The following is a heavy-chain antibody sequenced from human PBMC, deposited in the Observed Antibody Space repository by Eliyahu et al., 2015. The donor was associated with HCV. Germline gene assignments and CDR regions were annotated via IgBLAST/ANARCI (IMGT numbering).Heavy chain of an antibody. V-gene: IGHV1-69*01. CDR1: GGTFSSYV. D-gene: IGHD1-26*01. Sequence: EVLKPISSVKVPCKASGGTFSSYVISWVRQAPGQGLEWMGGIIPVFGTANYAQKFQGRVTITADEXTSTAYVDLSSLRSEDTAVYYCARGVSRVGATDGWFDPWGQGTLVTVSS. CDR2: IIPVFGTA. J-gene: IGHJ5*02. CDR3: ARGVSRVGATDGWFDP.